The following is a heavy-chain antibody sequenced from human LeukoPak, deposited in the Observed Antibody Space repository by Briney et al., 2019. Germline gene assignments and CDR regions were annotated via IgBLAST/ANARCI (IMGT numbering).Heavy chain of an antibody. J-gene: IGHJ3*02. D-gene: IGHD3-9*01. Sequence: PSETLSLTCTVSGDSISSSSFYWAWIRQPPGKGLEYIGSVFYSGSTYYYPSLRSRVTFSVDTSKNQFSLKLTSVTAADTAVYYCARLDKRVHNTFDIWGQGTMVTVSS. V-gene: IGHV4-39*01. CDR3: ARLDKRVHNTFDI. CDR2: VFYSGST. CDR1: GDSISSSSFY.